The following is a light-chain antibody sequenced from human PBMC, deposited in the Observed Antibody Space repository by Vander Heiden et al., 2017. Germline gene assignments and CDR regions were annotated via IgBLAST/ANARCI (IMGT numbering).Light chain of an antibody. V-gene: IGLV1-51*01. CDR1: CSNLGYNS. CDR3: GAWDSSLSVVL. Sequence: QSVLTQPPSVSAAPGHKVTISCSRSCSNLGYNSVSWYQQLPGTAPKFLIYDNNKRPSGIPDRFSGSKSGTSATLDITGLQTGDEAGYYCGAWDSSLSVVLFGGGTKLTVL. CDR2: DNN. J-gene: IGLJ3*02.